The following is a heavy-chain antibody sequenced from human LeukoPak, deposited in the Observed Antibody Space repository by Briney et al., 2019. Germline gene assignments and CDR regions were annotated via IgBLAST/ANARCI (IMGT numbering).Heavy chain of an antibody. J-gene: IGHJ4*02. CDR1: DDSISDYY. V-gene: IGHV4-59*01. CDR2: LHNSGTS. D-gene: IGHD3-16*01. Sequence: SETLSLTCTVSDDSISDYYRGWIRQPPGKGLEWIGYLHNSGTSTYNPSLKSRVTISADTSKNQFSLKLNSLTTADTAVYYCTRGAGWLIDYWGQGILVTVSS. CDR3: TRGAGWLIDY.